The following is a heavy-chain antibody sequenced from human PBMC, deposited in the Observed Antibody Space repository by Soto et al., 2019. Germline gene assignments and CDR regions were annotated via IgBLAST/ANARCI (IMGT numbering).Heavy chain of an antibody. Sequence: QVHLVQSGAEVKKPGASVKVSCKGSGYAFTTYGITWVRQAPGQGLEWMGWISAHNGNTNYAQKLQGRVTVTRDTSTSTAYMELRSLRSDDTAVYYCARGRDGDYWGQGALVTVSS. CDR1: GYAFTTYG. D-gene: IGHD6-6*01. CDR2: ISAHNGNT. V-gene: IGHV1-18*01. J-gene: IGHJ4*02. CDR3: ARGRDGDY.